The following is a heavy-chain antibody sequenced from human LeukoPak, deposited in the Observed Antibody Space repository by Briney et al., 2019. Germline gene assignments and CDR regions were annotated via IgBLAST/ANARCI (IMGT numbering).Heavy chain of an antibody. V-gene: IGHV3-23*01. D-gene: IGHD3-10*01. CDR1: GFTFSSYA. Sequence: PGGSLRLSCAASGFTFSSYAMTWVRQAPGKGLEWVSGIRAGSGSTYFADSVRGRFTFSTDNSKNTLYLQMNSLRAEDAAIYYCAKDGGSGMGFDPWGQGTLVTVSS. CDR2: IRAGSGST. J-gene: IGHJ5*02. CDR3: AKDGGSGMGFDP.